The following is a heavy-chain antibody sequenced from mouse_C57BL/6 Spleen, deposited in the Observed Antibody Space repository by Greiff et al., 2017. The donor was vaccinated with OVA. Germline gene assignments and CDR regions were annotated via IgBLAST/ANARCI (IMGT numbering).Heavy chain of an antibody. D-gene: IGHD1-1*01. CDR3: ARMKITTIVAVAY. CDR2: INPGDGDT. CDR1: GYAFSSSW. Sequence: VQLQQSGPELVKPGASVKISCKASGYAFSSSWMNWVKQRPGKGLEWIGRINPGDGDTNYNGKFKGKATLTADKSSSTAYMQLSSLTSEDSAVYFCARMKITTIVAVAYWGQGTLVTVSA. V-gene: IGHV1-82*01. J-gene: IGHJ3*01.